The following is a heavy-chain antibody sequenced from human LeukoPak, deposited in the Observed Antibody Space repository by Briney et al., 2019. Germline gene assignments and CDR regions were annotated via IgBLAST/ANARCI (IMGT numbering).Heavy chain of an antibody. CDR1: GGTFSSYA. J-gene: IGHJ6*03. D-gene: IGHD5-18*01. CDR2: IIPIFGTA. Sequence: GASVKVSCKASGGTFSSYAISWVRQAPGQGLEWMGGIIPIFGTANYAQKFQGRVTITADESTSTAYMELSSLRSEDTAVYYCAREGGYSYGYRRDYYYYYMDVWGKGTTVTISS. CDR3: AREGGYSYGYRRDYYYYYMDV. V-gene: IGHV1-69*13.